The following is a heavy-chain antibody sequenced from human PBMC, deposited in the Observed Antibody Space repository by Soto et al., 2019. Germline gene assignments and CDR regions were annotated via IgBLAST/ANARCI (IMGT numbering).Heavy chain of an antibody. Sequence: QVQLVQSGAEVKKPGSSVKVSCKASGGTFGSYAISWVRQAPGQGLEWMGGIIPIFGKANYAQKFQGRVTITADESTSTAYMELSSLRSEDTAVYYCARGYCSGGSCYRPFDYWGQGTLVTVSS. CDR2: IIPIFGKA. D-gene: IGHD2-15*01. J-gene: IGHJ4*02. V-gene: IGHV1-69*01. CDR3: ARGYCSGGSCYRPFDY. CDR1: GGTFGSYA.